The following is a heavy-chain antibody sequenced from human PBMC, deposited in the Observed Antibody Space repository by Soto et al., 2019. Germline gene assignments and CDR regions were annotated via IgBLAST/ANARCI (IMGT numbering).Heavy chain of an antibody. Sequence: GGSLRLSCAASGFTFSSYGMHWVRQPPGKGLVWVSRINPDGSATSHADSVKARFTISRDNTKNTLYLQMNSLRAEDTAVYYCAKGTVTTLLPDDYWGQGTLVTVSS. V-gene: IGHV3-74*01. J-gene: IGHJ4*02. CDR3: AKGTVTTLLPDDY. CDR2: INPDGSAT. CDR1: GFTFSSYG. D-gene: IGHD4-17*01.